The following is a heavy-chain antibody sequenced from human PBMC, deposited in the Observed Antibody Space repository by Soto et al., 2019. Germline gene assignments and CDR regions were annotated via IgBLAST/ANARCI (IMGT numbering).Heavy chain of an antibody. CDR1: GFTFSRHA. D-gene: IGHD5-12*01. V-gene: IGHV3-30*04. Sequence: PGGSLRLSCAASGFTFSRHAIHWVRLTPGRGLEWVLAISRDGSYIYYTDSVKGRFTVSRDNSKNTVFVQMNRLIPDDTALYYCVGVRRDGYNYWGQGTLVTVSS. CDR3: VGVRRDGYNY. CDR2: ISRDGSYI. J-gene: IGHJ1*01.